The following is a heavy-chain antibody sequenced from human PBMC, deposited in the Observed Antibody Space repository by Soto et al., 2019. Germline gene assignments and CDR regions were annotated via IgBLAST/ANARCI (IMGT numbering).Heavy chain of an antibody. CDR3: AKKALAGGPNLFGP. CDR1: GGSFSGYY. D-gene: IGHD6-19*01. Sequence: SETLSLTCAVYGGSFSGYYWSWIRQPPGKGLEWIGEVNHSGSTNYNPSLKSRVTISVDTSKNQFSLKLSSVTAADTAFYFWAKKALAGGPNLFGPLGQGTLVTVSS. V-gene: IGHV4-34*01. J-gene: IGHJ5*02. CDR2: VNHSGST.